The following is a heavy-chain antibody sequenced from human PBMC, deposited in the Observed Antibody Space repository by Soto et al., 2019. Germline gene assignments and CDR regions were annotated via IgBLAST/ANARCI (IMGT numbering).Heavy chain of an antibody. CDR1: GGTFSSYT. Sequence: QVQLVQSGAEVKKPGSSVKVSCKASGGTFSSYTISWVRQAPGQGLEWMGRIIPILGIANYAQKSQGRVTITADKSTSTAYMELSSLRSEDTAVYYCAREGRAAAGPIFDYWGQGTLVTVSS. CDR2: IIPILGIA. CDR3: AREGRAAAGPIFDY. D-gene: IGHD6-13*01. J-gene: IGHJ4*02. V-gene: IGHV1-69*08.